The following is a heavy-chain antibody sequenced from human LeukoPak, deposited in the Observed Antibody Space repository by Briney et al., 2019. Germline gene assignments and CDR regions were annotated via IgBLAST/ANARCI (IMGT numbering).Heavy chain of an antibody. D-gene: IGHD3-10*02. V-gene: IGHV3-48*04. CDR1: GFIFSHYG. CDR3: AELGITMIGGV. J-gene: IGHJ6*04. Sequence: PGGSLRLSCAASGFIFSHYGMNWVRQAPGKGLEWVSCISSSGSTIYYADSVKGRFTISRDNAKNSLYLQMNSLRAEDTAVYYCAELGITMIGGVWGKGTTVTISS. CDR2: ISSSGSTI.